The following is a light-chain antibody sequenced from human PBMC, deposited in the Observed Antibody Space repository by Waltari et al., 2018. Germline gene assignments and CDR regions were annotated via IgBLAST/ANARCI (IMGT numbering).Light chain of an antibody. J-gene: IGKJ2*01. Sequence: EIVMTQSPATLSVSPGERATLSRRASQSVSSNLAWYQQKPGQAPRLLIYGASTRATGIPARFSGSGSGTEFTLTISSLQSEDFAVYYCQQYYDGRTFGQGTKLEIK. V-gene: IGKV3-15*01. CDR2: GAS. CDR1: QSVSSN. CDR3: QQYYDGRT.